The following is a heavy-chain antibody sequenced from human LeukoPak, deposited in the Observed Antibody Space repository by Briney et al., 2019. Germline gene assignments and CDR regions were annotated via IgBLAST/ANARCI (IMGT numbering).Heavy chain of an antibody. Sequence: SETLSLTCTVSGGSISSYYWSWIRQPPGKGLEWIGYIYYSGSTYYNPSLKSRVTISVDTSKNQFSLKLTSVTAADTAVYYCARESVAVAGTVDYWGQGTLVTVSS. V-gene: IGHV4-59*01. J-gene: IGHJ4*02. CDR1: GGSISSYY. CDR2: IYYSGST. CDR3: ARESVAVAGTVDY. D-gene: IGHD6-19*01.